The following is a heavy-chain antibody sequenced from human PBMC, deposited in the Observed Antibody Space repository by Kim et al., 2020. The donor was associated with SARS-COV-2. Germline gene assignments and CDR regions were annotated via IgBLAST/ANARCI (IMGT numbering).Heavy chain of an antibody. CDR3: ARVGSSSGWFDP. V-gene: IGHV4-59*01. J-gene: IGHJ5*02. D-gene: IGHD1-26*01. Sequence: NYNPSLKSRVTKSVDTSKTQFSLKLSSVTAADTAVYYCARVGSSSGWFDPWGQGTLVTVSS.